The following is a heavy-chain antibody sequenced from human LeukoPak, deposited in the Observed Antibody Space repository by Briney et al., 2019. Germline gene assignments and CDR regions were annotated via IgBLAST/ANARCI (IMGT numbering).Heavy chain of an antibody. J-gene: IGHJ5*02. V-gene: IGHV4-39*01. D-gene: IGHD4-17*01. CDR2: VSYSGGT. Sequence: SETLSLTCTVSGGSITSSSYYWGWIRQPPGKGLEWIGAVSYSGGTYYNPSLKRRVTLSVDTSKNQFSLKLSSVTAADTAVYYCARHQYYGENDWFDPWGQGTLVTVSS. CDR3: ARHQYYGENDWFDP. CDR1: GGSITSSSYY.